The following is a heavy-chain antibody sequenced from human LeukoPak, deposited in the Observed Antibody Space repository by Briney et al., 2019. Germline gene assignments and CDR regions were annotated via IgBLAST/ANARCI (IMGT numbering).Heavy chain of an antibody. CDR2: IYYSGST. Sequence: SETLSLTCTVSGGSISSSTYYWGWIRQPPGKGLEWIGSIYYSGSTYYNPSLKSRVTISVDTSKNQFSLKLSSVTAADTAVYYCARGQPHSSGRRDLTLESYYFDYWGQGTLVTVSS. V-gene: IGHV4-39*07. D-gene: IGHD6-19*01. J-gene: IGHJ4*02. CDR1: GGSISSSTYY. CDR3: ARGQPHSSGRRDLTLESYYFDY.